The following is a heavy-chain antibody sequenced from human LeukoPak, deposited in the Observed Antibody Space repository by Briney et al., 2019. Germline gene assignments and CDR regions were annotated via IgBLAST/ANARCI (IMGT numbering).Heavy chain of an antibody. CDR2: IFWDSSKV. CDR3: AKDLRGWSIAAAGIQIDAFDI. Sequence: PGGSLRLSCSASGFSFDDYTMHWVRQAPGMGLEWVSSIFWDSSKVAYADSVKGRFTISRGNAKNSLYLQMNSLRAEDTAVYYCAKDLRGWSIAAAGIQIDAFDIWGQGTMVTVSS. D-gene: IGHD6-13*01. CDR1: GFSFDDYT. V-gene: IGHV3-9*01. J-gene: IGHJ3*02.